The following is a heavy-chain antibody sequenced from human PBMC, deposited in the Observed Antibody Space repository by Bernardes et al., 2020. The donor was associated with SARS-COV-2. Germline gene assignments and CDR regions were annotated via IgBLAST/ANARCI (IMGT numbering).Heavy chain of an antibody. J-gene: IGHJ4*02. CDR1: GFNFATYK. D-gene: IGHD2-2*01. CDR2: ISCGGSYT. CDR3: ARGSLFYHNDEGPFHD. V-gene: IGHV3-11*06. Sequence: WGSLRLSCVASGFNFATYKMSWVRQAPGEGLEWLSHISCGGSYTYYTDSVTVRFTISRDNAKNSLYLQMNSLRDEDTAVYYCARGSLFYHNDEGPFHDWGQGTLVTVSS.